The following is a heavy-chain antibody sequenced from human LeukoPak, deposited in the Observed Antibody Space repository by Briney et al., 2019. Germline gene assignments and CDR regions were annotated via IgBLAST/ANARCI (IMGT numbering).Heavy chain of an antibody. CDR2: IHYSGST. Sequence: PSETLSLTCTVSGDSISNYYWNWIRQSPGKGLEWIGYIHYSGSTKYNPPLKSRVTISVDSSKKQFSLKLNSVTAADTAVYFCAREYSSGYYQYFDYWGQGTLVTVSS. V-gene: IGHV4-59*01. CDR1: GDSISNYY. D-gene: IGHD3-22*01. J-gene: IGHJ4*02. CDR3: AREYSSGYYQYFDY.